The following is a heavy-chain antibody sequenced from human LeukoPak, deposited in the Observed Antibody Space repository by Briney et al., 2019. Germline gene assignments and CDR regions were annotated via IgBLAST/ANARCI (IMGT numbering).Heavy chain of an antibody. Sequence: PGGSLRLSCAASGLTFSSYNMNWVRQAPGKGLEWVSSITSSSTYIYYADSVKGRFTISRDNATNSLYLQMNSLRAEDTAVYYCARAYYYDSRAWNYYMDVWGKGTTVTVSS. D-gene: IGHD3-22*01. CDR1: GLTFSSYN. J-gene: IGHJ6*03. V-gene: IGHV3-21*01. CDR3: ARAYYYDSRAWNYYMDV. CDR2: ITSSSTYI.